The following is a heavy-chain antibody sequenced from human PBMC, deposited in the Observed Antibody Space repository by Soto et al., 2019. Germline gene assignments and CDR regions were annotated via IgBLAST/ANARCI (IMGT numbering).Heavy chain of an antibody. D-gene: IGHD6-19*01. V-gene: IGHV3-30-3*01. Sequence: GGSLRLSCAASGFTFSSYAMHWVRQAPGKGLEWVAVISYDGSNKYYADSVKGRFTISRDNSKNTLYLQMNSLRAEDTAVYYCARARGGWYRESFDYWGQGTLVTVSS. CDR3: ARARGGWYRESFDY. J-gene: IGHJ4*02. CDR1: GFTFSSYA. CDR2: ISYDGSNK.